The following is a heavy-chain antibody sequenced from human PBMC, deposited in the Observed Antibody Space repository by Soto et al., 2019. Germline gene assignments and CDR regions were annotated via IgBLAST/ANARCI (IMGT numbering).Heavy chain of an antibody. CDR1: GFTFSSYG. CDR2: ISYDGSNK. CDR3: AKDIRSSPGPNWFDP. J-gene: IGHJ5*02. V-gene: IGHV3-30*18. Sequence: GGSLRLSCAASGFTFSSYGMHWVRQAPGKGLEWVAVISYDGSNKYYADSVKGRFTISRDNSKNTLYLQMNSLRAEDTAVYYCAKDIRSSPGPNWFDPWGQGTLVTVSS. D-gene: IGHD6-13*01.